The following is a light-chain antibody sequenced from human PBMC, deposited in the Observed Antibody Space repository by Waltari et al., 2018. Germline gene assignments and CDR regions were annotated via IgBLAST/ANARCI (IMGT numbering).Light chain of an antibody. CDR2: GAS. Sequence: EIVLTQSPGTLFLSPGEGATLSCRASQSVSRTLAWYQQKPGQAPRLLIYGASRRATGSPDRFMGSGSGTEFRLTISRLEPDDSAVYFCQHYVSLPATFGQGTKVEIK. J-gene: IGKJ1*01. V-gene: IGKV3-20*01. CDR3: QHYVSLPAT. CDR1: QSVSRT.